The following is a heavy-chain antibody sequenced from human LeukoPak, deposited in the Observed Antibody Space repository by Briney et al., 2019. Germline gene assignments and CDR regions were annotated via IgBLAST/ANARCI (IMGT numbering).Heavy chain of an antibody. J-gene: IGHJ4*02. CDR2: INPSGGST. D-gene: IGHD5-12*01. V-gene: IGHV1-46*01. Sequence: ASVKVSCKASGYTFTSYYMHWVRQAPGQGLEWMGIINPSGGSTSYAQKFQGRVTMTRDTSTSTVYMELSSLRSEDTAVYYCARDLRVDIVATIHVMGGFVYWGQGTLVTVSS. CDR1: GYTFTSYY. CDR3: ARDLRVDIVATIHVMGGFVY.